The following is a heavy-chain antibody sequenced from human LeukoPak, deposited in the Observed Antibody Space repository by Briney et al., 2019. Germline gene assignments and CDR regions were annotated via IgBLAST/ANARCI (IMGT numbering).Heavy chain of an antibody. J-gene: IGHJ4*02. V-gene: IGHV3-33*01. D-gene: IGHD1-1*01. CDR2: IWYDGSNK. CDR3: ARDAWPPVRFYFDY. Sequence: GRSLRLSCAASGFTFSSYGMHWVRQAPGKGLEWVAVIWYDGSNKYYADSVKGRFTISRDNSKNTLYLQMNSLRAEDTAVYYCARDAWPPVRFYFDYWGQGTLVTVSS. CDR1: GFTFSSYG.